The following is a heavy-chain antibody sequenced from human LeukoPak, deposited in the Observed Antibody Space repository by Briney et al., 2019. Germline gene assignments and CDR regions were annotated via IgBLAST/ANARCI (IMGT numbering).Heavy chain of an antibody. D-gene: IGHD5-18*01. J-gene: IGHJ4*02. CDR2: ISSSGSTI. CDR1: GFTFSSYA. V-gene: IGHV3-48*04. CDR3: ARDGEFGNAYRNGYSGFGY. Sequence: PGGSLRLSCAASGFTFSSYAMSWVRQAPGKGLEWVSYISSSGSTIFYADSVKGRFTISRDNAKNSLSLQMNSLRAEDTAVYYCARDGEFGNAYRNGYSGFGYWGQGTLVTVSS.